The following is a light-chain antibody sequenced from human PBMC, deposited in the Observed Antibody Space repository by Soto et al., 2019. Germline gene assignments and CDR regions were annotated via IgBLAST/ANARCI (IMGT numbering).Light chain of an antibody. J-gene: IGKJ2*01. CDR2: DAS. V-gene: IGKV3-11*01. CDR3: QQRSNWPYT. Sequence: PGERATLSCRASQSVSSYLAWYQQKPGQAPRLLIYDASSRATGIPARFSGSGSGTDFTLTISSLEPEDFAVYYCQQRSNWPYTFGQGTKLEIK. CDR1: QSVSSY.